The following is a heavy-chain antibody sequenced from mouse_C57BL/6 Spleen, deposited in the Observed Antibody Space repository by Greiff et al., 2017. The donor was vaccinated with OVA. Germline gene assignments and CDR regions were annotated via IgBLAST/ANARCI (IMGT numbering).Heavy chain of an antibody. V-gene: IGHV1-80*01. CDR1: GYAFSSYW. Sequence: VQLVESGAELVKPGASVKISCKASGYAFSSYWMNWVKQRPGKGLEWIGQIYPGDGDTNYNGKFKGKATLTADKSSSTAYMQISSLTSEDSAVYFCARYYSNSYAMDYWGQGTSVTVSS. J-gene: IGHJ4*01. D-gene: IGHD2-5*01. CDR2: IYPGDGDT. CDR3: ARYYSNSYAMDY.